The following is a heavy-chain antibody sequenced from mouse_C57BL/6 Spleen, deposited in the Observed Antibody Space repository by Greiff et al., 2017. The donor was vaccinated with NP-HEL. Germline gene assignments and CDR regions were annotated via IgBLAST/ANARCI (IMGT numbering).Heavy chain of an antibody. CDR2: INPNNGGT. CDR1: GYTFTDYY. J-gene: IGHJ4*01. CDR3: ARDDGYYLLDY. Sequence: VQLQQSGPELVKPGASVKISCKASGYTFTDYYMNWVKQSHGKSLEWIGDINPNNGGTSYNQKFKGKATLTVDKSSSTAYMELRSLTSEDSAVYYCARDDGYYLLDYWGQGTSVTVSS. D-gene: IGHD2-3*01. V-gene: IGHV1-26*01.